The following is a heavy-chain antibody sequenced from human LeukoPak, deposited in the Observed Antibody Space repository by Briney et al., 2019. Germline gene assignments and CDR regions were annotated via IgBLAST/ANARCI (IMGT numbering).Heavy chain of an antibody. CDR2: TSRSGDST. D-gene: IGHD4-17*01. CDR3: AKPLYGDYVPFDY. J-gene: IGHJ4*02. CDR1: GFTFSTSA. Sequence: GSLRPSCAASGFTFSTSAMTWLRQAPGKGLEWVSATSRSGDSTYYADSVKGRFTISRDNSKNTLYLQMNSLRAEDTAVYYCAKPLYGDYVPFDYWGQGTLVTVSS. V-gene: IGHV3-23*01.